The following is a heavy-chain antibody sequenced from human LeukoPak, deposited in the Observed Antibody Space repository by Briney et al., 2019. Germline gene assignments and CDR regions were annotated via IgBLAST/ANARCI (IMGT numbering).Heavy chain of an antibody. D-gene: IGHD2-2*01. J-gene: IGHJ4*02. CDR2: INQDGSAK. Sequence: GGSLRLSCAVSGFTFNSYWMSWVRQAPGKGPEWVANINQDGSAKQYVDSVKGRFTISRDNGKNSLYLQMNSLRAEDTAVYYCARRQPLGCSGTSCYAGPVDYWGQGTLVTVSS. CDR1: GFTFNSYW. CDR3: ARRQPLGCSGTSCYAGPVDY. V-gene: IGHV3-7*01.